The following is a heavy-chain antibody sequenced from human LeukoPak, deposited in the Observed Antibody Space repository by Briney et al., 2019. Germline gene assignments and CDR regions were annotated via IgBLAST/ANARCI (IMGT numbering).Heavy chain of an antibody. Sequence: SETLSLTCAVYGGSFSGYYWSWIRQPPGKGLEWIGEINHSGSTNYNPSLKSRVTISVDTSKNQFSLKLSSVTAADTAVYYCARGRLRVVYEVWGKGTTVTASS. V-gene: IGHV4-34*01. CDR3: ARGRLRVVYEV. D-gene: IGHD2-8*02. J-gene: IGHJ6*04. CDR2: INHSGST. CDR1: GGSFSGYY.